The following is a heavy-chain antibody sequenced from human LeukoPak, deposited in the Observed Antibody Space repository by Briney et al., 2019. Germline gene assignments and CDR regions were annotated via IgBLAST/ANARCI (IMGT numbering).Heavy chain of an antibody. D-gene: IGHD2-21*01. J-gene: IGHJ3*02. CDR2: ISSSGSYI. V-gene: IGHV3-21*01. CDR1: GSTFTSYT. CDR3: ARSLIADGAFDI. Sequence: GGSLRLSCAASGSTFTSYTMNWVRQAPGKGLEWVSDISSSGSYIDYADSVKGRFTISRDNAKNSLFLQMNSLRAEDTAVYYCARSLIADGAFDIWGQGTMVTVSS.